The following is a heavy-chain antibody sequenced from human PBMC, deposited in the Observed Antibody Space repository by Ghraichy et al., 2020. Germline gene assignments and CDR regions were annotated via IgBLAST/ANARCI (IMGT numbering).Heavy chain of an antibody. D-gene: IGHD6-13*01. J-gene: IGHJ5*02. CDR2: IYWDDDK. CDR1: GFSLSTSGVG. Sequence: SGPTLVKPTQTLTLTCTFSGFSLSTSGVGVGWIRQPPGKALEWLALIYWDDDKRYSPSLKSRLTITKDTSKNQVVLTMTNMDPVDTATYYFAHSLYSTSWYERGNWFDPWGQGTLVTVSS. CDR3: AHSLYSTSWYERGNWFDP. V-gene: IGHV2-5*02.